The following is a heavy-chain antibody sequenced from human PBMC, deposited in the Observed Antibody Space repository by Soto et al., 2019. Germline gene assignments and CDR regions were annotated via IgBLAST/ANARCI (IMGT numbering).Heavy chain of an antibody. CDR2: TYYRSKWYN. D-gene: IGHD2-2*01. J-gene: IGHJ6*03. CDR3: AREYCSSTSCMDYYYYMDV. CDR1: GDXVSSNSAA. V-gene: IGHV6-1*01. Sequence: SQTLSXTCAISGDXVSSNSAAWNWIRQSPSRGLEWLGRTYYRSKWYNDYAVSVKSRITINPDTSKNQFSLQLNSVTPEDTAVYYCAREYCSSTSCMDYYYYMDVWGKGTTVTVSS.